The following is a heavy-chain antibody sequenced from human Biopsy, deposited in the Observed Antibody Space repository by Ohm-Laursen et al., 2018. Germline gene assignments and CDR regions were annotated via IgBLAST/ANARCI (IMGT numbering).Heavy chain of an antibody. CDR1: GYTFTNYA. CDR2: ISVKTGNT. V-gene: IGHV1-18*01. J-gene: IGHJ4*02. CDR3: AREGTSVTFFGKISDYYFDF. D-gene: IGHD3-3*01. Sequence: ASVKVSCKASGYTFTNYAINWVRQAPGQGLEWLGWISVKTGNTNYTQKLQGRVTMTTDTSTDTAYMELRSLRSDDTALYYCAREGTSVTFFGKISDYYFDFWGPGTVVTVSS.